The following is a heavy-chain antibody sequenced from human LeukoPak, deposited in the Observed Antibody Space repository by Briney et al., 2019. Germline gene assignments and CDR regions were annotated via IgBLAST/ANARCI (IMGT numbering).Heavy chain of an antibody. J-gene: IGHJ4*02. Sequence: SGGSLRLSCAASGFTFSSYAMSWVRQAPGKGLEWVSGISGSGTYKYYADSVKGRFTISRDNSKNTLYLQMASLRAEDTAVYYCARADYYDSSGYNDYWGQGTLVTVSS. CDR3: ARADYYDSSGYNDY. CDR2: ISGSGTYK. V-gene: IGHV3-23*01. D-gene: IGHD3-22*01. CDR1: GFTFSSYA.